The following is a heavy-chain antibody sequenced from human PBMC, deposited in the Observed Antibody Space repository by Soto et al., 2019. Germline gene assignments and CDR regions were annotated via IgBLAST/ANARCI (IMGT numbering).Heavy chain of an antibody. CDR3: AITWRGIQLWYDLDY. V-gene: IGHV3-23*01. CDR1: GFTFSSYA. D-gene: IGHD5-18*01. Sequence: EVQLLESGGGLVQPGGSLRLSCAASGFTFSSYAMSWVRQAPGKGLEWVSGISGRGDSPYYTDSVKGRFTISRDNSKNPLYLQMNSLRAEDTAVYYCAITWRGIQLWYDLDYWGQGTGVTVSS. CDR2: ISGRGDSP. J-gene: IGHJ4*02.